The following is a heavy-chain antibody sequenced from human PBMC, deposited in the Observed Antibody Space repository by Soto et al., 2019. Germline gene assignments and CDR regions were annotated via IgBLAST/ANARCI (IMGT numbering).Heavy chain of an antibody. Sequence: PGGSLRLSCEVSGFRFGDYGMHWVRQAPGKGLEWIAGISRDSRSISYGASMKGRFTISRDNAKNSLYLQLNSLRADDTAFYYCVKDALTTVAYYFDYWGQGALVTVSS. CDR1: GFRFGDYG. CDR3: VKDALTTVAYYFDY. J-gene: IGHJ4*02. V-gene: IGHV3-9*01. D-gene: IGHD4-17*01. CDR2: ISRDSRSI.